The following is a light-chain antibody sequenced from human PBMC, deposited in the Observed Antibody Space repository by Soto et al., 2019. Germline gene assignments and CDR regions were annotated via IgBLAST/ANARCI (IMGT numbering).Light chain of an antibody. CDR1: QSLLHSNGYNY. Sequence: DIVMTQSPVSLPVTPGESASISCRSSQSLLHSNGYNYLSWYLQKPGQSPQLLIYVGSNRATGVAERLSGSGSGTGFTLKIGRVEAEDAGIYYCKQSVQIFYSFGQGTEMEIK. V-gene: IGKV2-28*01. CDR2: VGS. J-gene: IGKJ2*01. CDR3: KQSVQIFYS.